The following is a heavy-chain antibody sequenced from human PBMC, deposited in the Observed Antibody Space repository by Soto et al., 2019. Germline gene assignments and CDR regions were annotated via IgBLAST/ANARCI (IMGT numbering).Heavy chain of an antibody. J-gene: IGHJ4*02. CDR1: GFTFSSYE. D-gene: IGHD2-21*02. Sequence: HPGGSLRLSCAASGFTFSSYEMNWVRQAPGKGLEWVSYISSSGSTIYYADSVKGRFTISRDNAKNSLYLQMNSLRAEDTAVYYCARSRGVVVTAPYFDYWGQGTLVTVSS. CDR3: ARSRGVVVTAPYFDY. V-gene: IGHV3-48*03. CDR2: ISSSGSTI.